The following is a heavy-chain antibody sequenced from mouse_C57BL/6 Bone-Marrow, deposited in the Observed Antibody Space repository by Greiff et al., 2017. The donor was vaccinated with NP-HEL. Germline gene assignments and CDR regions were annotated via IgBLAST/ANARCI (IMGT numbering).Heavy chain of an antibody. V-gene: IGHV5-17*01. D-gene: IGHD4-1*01. CDR1: GFTFSDYG. CDR2: ISSGSSTI. Sequence: EVKLVESGGGLVKPGGSLKLSCAASGFTFSDYGMHWVRQAPEKGLEWVAYISSGSSTIYYADTVKGRFTISRDNAKNTLFLQMTSLRSEDTAMDYCARGTGDYFDYWGQGTTLTVSS. CDR3: ARGTGDYFDY. J-gene: IGHJ2*01.